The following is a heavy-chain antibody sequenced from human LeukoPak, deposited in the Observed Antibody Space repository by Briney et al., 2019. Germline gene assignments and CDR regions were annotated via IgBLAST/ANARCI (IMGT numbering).Heavy chain of an antibody. CDR1: GGPFISYA. CDR2: IIPIFGTA. D-gene: IGHD3-3*01. J-gene: IGHJ6*02. V-gene: IGHV1-69*05. Sequence: SVKVSCKASGGPFISYAISWVRQAAGQGLEWMGGIIPIFGTANYAQKFQDRVTITTDESTSTAYMHLSSLRSEDTAVYYGARFLERSLYGMDVWGQGTTVTVSS. CDR3: ARFLERSLYGMDV.